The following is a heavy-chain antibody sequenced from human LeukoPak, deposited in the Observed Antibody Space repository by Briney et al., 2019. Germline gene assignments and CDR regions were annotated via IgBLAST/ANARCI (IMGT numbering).Heavy chain of an antibody. CDR2: LSPSGASI. J-gene: IGHJ4*02. CDR3: AAGPYGGNTPFDY. Sequence: PGGSLRLSCAASGFTFSSYAMSWVRQAPGRGLEWVSSLSPSGASIYYADSVKGRFTISRDNSKNTLYLQVNNLRAEDTALYYCAAGPYGGNTPFDYWGPGTLVTISS. CDR1: GFTFSSYA. D-gene: IGHD4-23*01. V-gene: IGHV3-23*01.